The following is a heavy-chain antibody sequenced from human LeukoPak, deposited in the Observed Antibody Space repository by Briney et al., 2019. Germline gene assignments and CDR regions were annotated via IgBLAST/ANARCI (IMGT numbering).Heavy chain of an antibody. CDR1: GYRFTSYW. J-gene: IGHJ4*02. V-gene: IGHV5-51*01. Sequence: RGESLKISCKGSGYRFTSYWIGWVRQMPGKGLEWMGIIYPDDSDTRYSPSFQGQVTISADRSISTAYLQWSSLKASDTAMYYCARSASLQPLDYWGQGTLVTVSS. CDR2: IYPDDSDT. CDR3: ARSASLQPLDY. D-gene: IGHD1-1*01.